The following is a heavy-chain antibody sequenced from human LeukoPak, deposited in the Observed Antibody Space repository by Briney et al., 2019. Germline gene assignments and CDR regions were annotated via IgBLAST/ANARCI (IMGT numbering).Heavy chain of an antibody. CDR2: IRSNAYGGTT. D-gene: IGHD3-10*01. J-gene: IGHJ4*02. Sequence: PGGSLRLSCTVSRFTFGDYAMNWVRQAPGKGLEWVGFIRSNAYGGTTEYAASVKGRFTISRDDSKSIAYLQMNSLKTEDTAVYYCTRYRGYFDYWGPGTLVTVSS. CDR3: TRYRGYFDY. CDR1: RFTFGDYA. V-gene: IGHV3-49*04.